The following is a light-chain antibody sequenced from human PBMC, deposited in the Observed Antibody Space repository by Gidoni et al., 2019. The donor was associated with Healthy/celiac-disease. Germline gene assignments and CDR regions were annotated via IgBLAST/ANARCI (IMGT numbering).Light chain of an antibody. CDR2: QDS. CDR3: QAWDSSKEV. J-gene: IGLJ2*01. V-gene: IGLV3-1*01. Sequence: SYELTQPTLVSVSPGQTASITCSGDTLGDKYACWYQQKPGQSPVLVIYQDSKRPSGIPERFSGSNSGNTATLTISGTQAMDEADYYCQAWDSSKEVFGGGTKLTVL. CDR1: TLGDKY.